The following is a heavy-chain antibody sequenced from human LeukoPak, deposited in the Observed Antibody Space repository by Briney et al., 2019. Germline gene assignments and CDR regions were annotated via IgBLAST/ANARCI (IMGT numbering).Heavy chain of an antibody. CDR2: INAGNGNT. J-gene: IGHJ6*03. CDR1: GYTFTSYA. Sequence: ASVKVSCKASGYTFTSYAMHWVRQAPGQRLEWMGWINAGNGNTKYSQELQGRVTITRDTSASTAYMELSSLRSEDMAVYYCARDRGSYYYYYMDVWGKGTTVTISS. CDR3: ARDRGSYYYYYMDV. D-gene: IGHD1-26*01. V-gene: IGHV1-3*03.